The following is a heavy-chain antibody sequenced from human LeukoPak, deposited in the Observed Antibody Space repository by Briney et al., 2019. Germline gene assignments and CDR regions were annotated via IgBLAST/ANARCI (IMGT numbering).Heavy chain of an antibody. CDR1: GGSFSGYY. D-gene: IGHD4-17*01. V-gene: IGHV4-34*01. J-gene: IGHJ4*02. Sequence: PSETLSLTCAVSGGSFSGYYCTWIRQPPGKGLEWIGEINHSGSANYNPSLKSRVTISLDTSKNQFSLKLSSVTAADTAVYYCARGQGTVTTHWGQGTLVTVSS. CDR3: ARGQGTVTTH. CDR2: INHSGSA.